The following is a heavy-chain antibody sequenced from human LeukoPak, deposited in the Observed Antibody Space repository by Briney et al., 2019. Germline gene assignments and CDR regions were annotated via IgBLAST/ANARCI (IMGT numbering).Heavy chain of an antibody. J-gene: IGHJ4*02. CDR3: ARGVAISSSGWYETFDY. Sequence: SGGSLRLSCAASGFTFSNSAMYWVRQAPGKGLEFVSVISTNGDRTYYADSVKGRFTIARDNSKNTLYLQMGSLRADDMAVYYCARGVAISSSGWYETFDYWGQGALVTISS. V-gene: IGHV3-64*02. D-gene: IGHD6-19*01. CDR2: ISTNGDRT. CDR1: GFTFSNSA.